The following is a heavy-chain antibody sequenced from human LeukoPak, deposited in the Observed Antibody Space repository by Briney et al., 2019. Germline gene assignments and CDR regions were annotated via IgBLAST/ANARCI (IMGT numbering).Heavy chain of an antibody. CDR2: IYTSGST. CDR3: ASGSYASSDY. CDR1: GGSISSGSYY. J-gene: IGHJ4*02. D-gene: IGHD1-26*01. Sequence: PSETLSLTCTVSGGSISSGSYYWSWIRQPAGKGLEWIGRIYTSGSTNYNPSLKSRVTMSVDTSKNQFSLKLSSVTAADTAVYYCASGSYASSDYWGQGTLVTVSS. V-gene: IGHV4-61*02.